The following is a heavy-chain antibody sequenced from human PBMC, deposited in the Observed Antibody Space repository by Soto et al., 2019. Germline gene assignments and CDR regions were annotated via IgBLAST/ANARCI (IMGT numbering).Heavy chain of an antibody. CDR2: IQTGGLK. CDR1: GFSVASTY. Sequence: EVQVVQSGGGLVQPGGSLRLSCAASGFSVASTYMTWVRQAPGRGLRWVSMIQTGGLKHFADFVKGRFGLSRHTSTNTFYLEMNSLRPDDTAVYYCATWGSGSHSLDHWGQGSLVTVSS. D-gene: IGHD7-27*01. J-gene: IGHJ4*02. V-gene: IGHV3-53*04. CDR3: ATWGSGSHSLDH.